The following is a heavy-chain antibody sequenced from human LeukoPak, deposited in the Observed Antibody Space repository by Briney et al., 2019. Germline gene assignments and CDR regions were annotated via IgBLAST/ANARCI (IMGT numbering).Heavy chain of an antibody. CDR3: VRYSRSITPAY. V-gene: IGHV3-7*01. CDR1: GFAFSSYW. J-gene: IGHJ4*02. CDR2: IRQDGTDK. Sequence: GGSLRHSCAASGFAFSSYWMSWVRQAPGKGLEWVANIRQDGTDKQYVDSVKGRFTISRDNAKNSLFLQTDSLRAEDSAVYYCVRYSRSITPAYWGQGTLVTVSS. D-gene: IGHD2-21*01.